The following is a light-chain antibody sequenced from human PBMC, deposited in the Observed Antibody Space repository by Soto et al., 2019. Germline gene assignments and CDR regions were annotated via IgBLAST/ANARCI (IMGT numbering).Light chain of an antibody. CDR3: QRRSNWPPMYT. CDR2: DAS. V-gene: IGKV3-11*01. CDR1: QSVSSY. J-gene: IGKJ2*01. Sequence: EIVLTQSPVTLSLSPGERATLSCRASQSVSSYFAWYQQKPGQAPRLLIYDASNRATGIPARFSGSGSGTDFTLTISSLEPEDFALYFCQRRSNWPPMYTFGQGTKLEIK.